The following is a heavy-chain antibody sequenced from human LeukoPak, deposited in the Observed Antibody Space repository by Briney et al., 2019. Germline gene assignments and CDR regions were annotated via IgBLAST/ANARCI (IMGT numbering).Heavy chain of an antibody. V-gene: IGHV4-30-4*01. J-gene: IGHJ4*02. D-gene: IGHD5-18*01. CDR1: GGSISSGDYY. Sequence: SQTLSLTCTVSGGSISSGDYYWSWIRQPPGKGPEWIGYIYYSGSTYYNPSLKSRVTISVDTSKNQFSLKLSSVTAADTAVYYCAREYSYVSFYYFDYWGQGTLVTVSS. CDR2: IYYSGST. CDR3: AREYSYVSFYYFDY.